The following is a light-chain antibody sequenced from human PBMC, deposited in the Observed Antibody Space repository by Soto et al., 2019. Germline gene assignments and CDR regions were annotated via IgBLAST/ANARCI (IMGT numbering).Light chain of an antibody. V-gene: IGLV1-51*01. CDR2: DDN. J-gene: IGLJ1*01. CDR3: GSWDSSLSAYV. CDR1: SSNIGGNS. Sequence: SVLTHPPSVSAAPGQKVTISCSGSSSNIGGNSVSWYQQLPGTAPKLLIYDDNKRPSGIPDRFSGSKSDTSATLGITGFQTGDEADYYCGSWDSSLSAYVFGTGTKV.